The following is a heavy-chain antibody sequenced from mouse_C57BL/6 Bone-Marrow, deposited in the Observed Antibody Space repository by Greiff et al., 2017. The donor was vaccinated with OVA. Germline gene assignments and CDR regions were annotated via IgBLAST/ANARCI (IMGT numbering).Heavy chain of an antibody. Sequence: VQLKESGGDLVKPGGSLKLSCAASGFTFSSYGMSWVRQTPDKRLEWVATISSGGSYTYYPDSVKGRFTISRDNAKNTLYLQMRSLKSEDTAMYFCARHRYYGSSLAWFAYWGQGTLVTVSA. CDR3: ARHRYYGSSLAWFAY. CDR1: GFTFSSYG. CDR2: ISSGGSYT. D-gene: IGHD1-1*01. V-gene: IGHV5-6*01. J-gene: IGHJ3*01.